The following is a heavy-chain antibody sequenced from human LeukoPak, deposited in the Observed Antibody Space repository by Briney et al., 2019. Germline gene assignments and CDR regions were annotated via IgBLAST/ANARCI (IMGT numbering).Heavy chain of an antibody. J-gene: IGHJ4*02. Sequence: SETLSLTCTVSGGSISSYYWSWMRQPPGKGLEWIGEIYHSGSTNYNPSLKSRVTISVDKSKNQFSLKLSSVTAADTAVYYCARETRRPATFVDYWGQGTLVTVSS. CDR3: ARETRRPATFVDY. D-gene: IGHD2-21*01. V-gene: IGHV4-59*12. CDR1: GGSISSYY. CDR2: IYHSGST.